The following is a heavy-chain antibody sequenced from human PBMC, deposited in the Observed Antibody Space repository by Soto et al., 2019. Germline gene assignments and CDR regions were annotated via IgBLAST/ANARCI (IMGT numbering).Heavy chain of an antibody. CDR1: GFTFDDYA. V-gene: IGHV3-9*01. CDR2: ISWNSGRI. Sequence: ESGGGLVQPGRSLRLSCAASGFTFDDYAMHWVRQAPGKGLEWVSGISWNSGRIGYADSVKGRFTISRDNSKNTLYLQMNSLRAEDTAVYYCARDDDYYDSSGYYPDYWGQGTLVTVSS. J-gene: IGHJ4*02. CDR3: ARDDDYYDSSGYYPDY. D-gene: IGHD3-22*01.